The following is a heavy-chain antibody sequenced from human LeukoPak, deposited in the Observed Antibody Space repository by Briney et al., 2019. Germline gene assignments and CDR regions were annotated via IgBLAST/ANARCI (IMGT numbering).Heavy chain of an antibody. Sequence: GRSLRLSCAASGFTFSSNAMHWVRQAPGKGLEWVADISYDGSNKYYADSVKGRFTISRDNSKNTLYLQMNSLRAEDTAVYYCAKEGARWGGNSGYGYSYFDYWGQGTLVTVSS. D-gene: IGHD5-12*01. J-gene: IGHJ4*02. CDR2: ISYDGSNK. CDR1: GFTFSSNA. CDR3: AKEGARWGGNSGYGYSYFDY. V-gene: IGHV3-30*18.